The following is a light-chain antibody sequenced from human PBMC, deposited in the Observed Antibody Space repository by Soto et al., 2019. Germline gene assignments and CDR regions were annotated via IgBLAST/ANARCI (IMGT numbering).Light chain of an antibody. CDR2: EVT. CDR1: SSDIGIYKY. CDR3: SSYTTSSTRV. V-gene: IGLV2-14*01. Sequence: QSALTHLASVSGSPGQSITISCTGSSSDIGIYKYVSWYQQHPGKVPKLIIYEVTNRPSGVSNRFSGSKSGNTASLTISGLQAEDEADYYCSSYTTSSTRVFGPGTKVTVL. J-gene: IGLJ1*01.